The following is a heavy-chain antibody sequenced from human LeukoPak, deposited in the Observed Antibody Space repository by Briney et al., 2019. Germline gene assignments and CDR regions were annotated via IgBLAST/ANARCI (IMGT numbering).Heavy chain of an antibody. CDR3: ARHGYCSSTSCYKNWFDP. V-gene: IGHV4-39*01. CDR2: IYYSGST. Sequence: SENLSLTCTVSGGSISSSSYYWGWLRQPPGKGLEWIGSIYYSGSTYYNPSLKSRVTISVDTSKNQFSLKLSSVTAADTAVYYCARHGYCSSTSCYKNWFDPWGQGTLVTVSS. D-gene: IGHD2-2*02. CDR1: GGSISSSSYY. J-gene: IGHJ5*02.